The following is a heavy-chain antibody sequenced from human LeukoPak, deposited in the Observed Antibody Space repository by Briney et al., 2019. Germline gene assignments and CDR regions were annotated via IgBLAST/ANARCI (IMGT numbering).Heavy chain of an antibody. CDR3: ARVYSTIFGVVRNWFDP. J-gene: IGHJ5*02. V-gene: IGHV3-21*01. CDR2: ISSSSSYI. D-gene: IGHD3-3*01. CDR1: GFTFSSYS. Sequence: KPGGSLRLSCAASGFTFSSYSMNWVRQAPGKGLEWVSSISSSSSYIYYADSLKGRFTISRDNAKNSLYLQMNSLRAVDTAVYYCARVYSTIFGVVRNWFDPWGQGTLVTVSS.